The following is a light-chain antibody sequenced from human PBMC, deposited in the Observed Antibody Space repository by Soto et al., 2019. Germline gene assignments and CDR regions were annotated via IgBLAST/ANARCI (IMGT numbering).Light chain of an antibody. V-gene: IGKV3-20*01. Sequence: EIVLTQSPGTLSLSPGERATLSCGASQSVSSSYLAWYQQKHGQAPRLLIYGASSRATGIPDRFSGSGSGTDATITISRLEPEDFEVYYCQQYGSSPITFGQGTRLEIK. CDR1: QSVSSSY. CDR2: GAS. CDR3: QQYGSSPIT. J-gene: IGKJ5*01.